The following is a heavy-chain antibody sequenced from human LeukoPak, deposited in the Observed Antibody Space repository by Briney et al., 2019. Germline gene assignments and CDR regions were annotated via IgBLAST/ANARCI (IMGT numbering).Heavy chain of an antibody. Sequence: PGGSLRLSCVVSGFTVSSNYMSWVRQAPGKGLEWVSVLYSGGNTYHADSVKGRFTISRDNSKNTLYLQMNSLRAEDTAVYYCAREGASSSFGCWGQGTLVTVSS. J-gene: IGHJ4*02. D-gene: IGHD6-13*01. CDR2: LYSGGNT. CDR3: AREGASSSFGC. V-gene: IGHV3-53*01. CDR1: GFTVSSNY.